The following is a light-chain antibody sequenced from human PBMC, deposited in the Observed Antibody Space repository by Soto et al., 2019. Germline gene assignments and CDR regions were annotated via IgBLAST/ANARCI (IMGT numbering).Light chain of an antibody. Sequence: QSVLTQPPSVSGAPGQRVTISCTGSSSNIGAGCDVRWYQQLPGTAPKLLIYGNSNRPSGVPDRFSGSKSGTSASLAITGLQAEDEADYYCQSYDSSLSGYVFGTGTKVTVL. CDR1: SSNIGAGCD. J-gene: IGLJ1*01. CDR2: GNS. V-gene: IGLV1-40*01. CDR3: QSYDSSLSGYV.